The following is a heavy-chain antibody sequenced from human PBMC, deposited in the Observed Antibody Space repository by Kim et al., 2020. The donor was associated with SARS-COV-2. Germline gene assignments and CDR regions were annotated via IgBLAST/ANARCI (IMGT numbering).Heavy chain of an antibody. J-gene: IGHJ6*02. V-gene: IGHV3-7*01. CDR1: GFTFSSYW. CDR3: ARDLNYGDYGVYYYGMDV. CDR2: IKQDGSEK. Sequence: GGSLRLSCAASGFTFSSYWMSWVRQAPGKGLEWVANIKQDGSEKYYVDSVKGRFTISRDNAKNSLYLQMNSLRAEDTAVYYCARDLNYGDYGVYYYGMDVWGQGTTVTVSS. D-gene: IGHD4-17*01.